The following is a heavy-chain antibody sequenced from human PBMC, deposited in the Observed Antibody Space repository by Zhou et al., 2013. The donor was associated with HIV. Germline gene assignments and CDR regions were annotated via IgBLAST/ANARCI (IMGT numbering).Heavy chain of an antibody. Sequence: QVQLVQSGAEVKKPGSSVNVSCKASGGTFSSYAISWVRQAPGQGLEWMGGIIPMFGRANYEQKFQGRVTITTDESTSTAYMELSSLRSEDTAVYYCARTKYNWNYRYYYYYYMDVWGKGTTVTVSS. J-gene: IGHJ6*03. CDR1: GGTFSSYA. D-gene: IGHD1-7*01. CDR3: ARTKYNWNYRYYYYYYMDV. V-gene: IGHV1-69*05. CDR2: IIPMFGRA.